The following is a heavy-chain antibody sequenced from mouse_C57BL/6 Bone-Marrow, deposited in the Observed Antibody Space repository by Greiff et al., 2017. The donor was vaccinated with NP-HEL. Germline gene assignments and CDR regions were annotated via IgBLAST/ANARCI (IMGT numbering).Heavy chain of an antibody. V-gene: IGHV1-7*01. Sequence: VTLMESGAELAKPGASVKLSCKASGYTFTSYWMHWVKQRPGQGLEWIGYINPSSGYNKYNQKFKDKATLTADKSSSTAYMPLSSLTYEDSAVYSLRLFAYWCQGTLVTVSA. CDR3: RLFAY. J-gene: IGHJ3*01. CDR2: INPSSGYN. D-gene: IGHD6-1*01. CDR1: GYTFTSYW.